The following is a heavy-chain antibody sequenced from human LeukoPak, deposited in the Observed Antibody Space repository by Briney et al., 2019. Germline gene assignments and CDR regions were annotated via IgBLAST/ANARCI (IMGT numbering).Heavy chain of an antibody. J-gene: IGHJ4*02. CDR3: ARDIPTVTNLIDY. CDR1: GYTFTSYY. D-gene: IGHD4-17*01. Sequence: GASVKVSCKASGYTFTSYYMHWVRQAPGQGLEWMGWISAYNGNTNYAQKLQGRVTMTTDTSTSTAYMELRSLRSDDTAVYYCARDIPTVTNLIDYWGQGTLVTVSS. V-gene: IGHV1-18*04. CDR2: ISAYNGNT.